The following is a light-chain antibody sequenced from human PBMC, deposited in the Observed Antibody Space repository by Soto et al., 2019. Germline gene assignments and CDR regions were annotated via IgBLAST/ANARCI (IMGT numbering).Light chain of an antibody. Sequence: ETVLTQSPGTVSLSPGERATLSCRASQSVSSTWIAWYQQKPGQAPRFLIYGASTRATGIPDRFSGSGSGTDFTLAISRLEPEDCAVYYCQQYGSSPLTFGGGTKVEIK. V-gene: IGKV3-20*01. CDR1: QSVSSTW. J-gene: IGKJ4*01. CDR3: QQYGSSPLT. CDR2: GAS.